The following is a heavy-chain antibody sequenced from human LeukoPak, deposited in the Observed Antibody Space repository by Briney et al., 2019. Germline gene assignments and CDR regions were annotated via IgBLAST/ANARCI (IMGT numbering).Heavy chain of an antibody. J-gene: IGHJ6*04. CDR3: ARAWGREVAGIYYYYGMDV. CDR1: GATFSSYA. D-gene: IGHD6-19*01. CDR2: IIPIFGTA. Sequence: SVKLSCKASGATFSSYAISWVRQAPGQGLEWMGGIIPIFGTANYAQKFQGRVTITADESTSTAYMELSSLRSEDTAVYYCARAWGREVAGIYYYYGMDVWGKGTTVTVSS. V-gene: IGHV1-69*01.